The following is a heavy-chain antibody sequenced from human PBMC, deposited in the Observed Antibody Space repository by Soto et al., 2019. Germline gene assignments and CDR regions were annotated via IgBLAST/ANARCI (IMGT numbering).Heavy chain of an antibody. CDR3: ARQGFGELHGLVDV. CDR1: GGAMNNYY. CDR2: MGYNGFT. Sequence: QVQLQESGPGLVKPSETLSLTCTISGGAMNNYYCSWFRQPRGQGLEWIGYMGYNGFTRYNPFLRSRVAISLDTAKIQLSLNLSSVTAADTALYYCARQGFGELHGLVDVWGQGITVTVSS. V-gene: IGHV4-59*08. J-gene: IGHJ6*02. D-gene: IGHD3-10*01.